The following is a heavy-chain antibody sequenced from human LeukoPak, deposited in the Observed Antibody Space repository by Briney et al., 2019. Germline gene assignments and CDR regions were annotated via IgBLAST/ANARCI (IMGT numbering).Heavy chain of an antibody. Sequence: PSETLSLTCTVAGGSISSGDYYWGWIRQPPGKGLEWIGYIYYSGSTYYNPSLKSRVTISVDTSKNQFSLKLSSVTAADTAVYYCASQYYYDSSGYYFWGQGTLVTVSS. CDR2: IYYSGST. J-gene: IGHJ4*02. D-gene: IGHD3-22*01. V-gene: IGHV4-30-4*08. CDR1: GGSISSGDYY. CDR3: ASQYYYDSSGYYF.